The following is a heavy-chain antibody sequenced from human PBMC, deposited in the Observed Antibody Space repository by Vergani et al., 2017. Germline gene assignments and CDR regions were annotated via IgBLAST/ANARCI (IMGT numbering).Heavy chain of an antibody. CDR1: GYTFTSYG. J-gene: IGHJ4*02. CDR2: ISAYNGNT. CDR3: ARDRKYDYVWGSYRRRGFDY. D-gene: IGHD3-16*02. V-gene: IGHV1-18*01. Sequence: QVQLVQSGAEVKKPGASVKVSCKASGYTFTSYGISWVRQAPGQGLEWMGWISAYNGNTNYAQKLQGRVTMTTDTSTSTAYMELRNLRSDDTAVYYCARDRKYDYVWGSYRRRGFDYWGQGSLVTVSS.